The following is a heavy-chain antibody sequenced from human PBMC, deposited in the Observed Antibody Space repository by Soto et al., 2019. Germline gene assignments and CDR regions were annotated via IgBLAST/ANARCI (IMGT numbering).Heavy chain of an antibody. CDR3: AAVPTVVTPKGNWFDP. D-gene: IGHD4-17*01. J-gene: IGHJ5*02. V-gene: IGHV1-58*01. Sequence: GASVKVSCKASGFTFTSSAVQWVRQARGQRLEWIGWIVVGSGNTNYAQKFQERVTITRDMSTSTAYMELSSLRSEDTAVYYCAAVPTVVTPKGNWFDPWGQGTLVTVSS. CDR1: GFTFTSSA. CDR2: IVVGSGNT.